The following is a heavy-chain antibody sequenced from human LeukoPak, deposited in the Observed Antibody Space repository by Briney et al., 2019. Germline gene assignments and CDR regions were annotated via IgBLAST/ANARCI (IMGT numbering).Heavy chain of an antibody. CDR3: ASQYCGGDCYSEYYYGMDV. V-gene: IGHV1-69*13. CDR1: GYTFTSYG. D-gene: IGHD2-21*02. Sequence: SVKVSCKASGYTFTSYGISWVRQAPGQGLEWMGGIIPIFGTANYAQKFQGRVTITADESTSTAYMELSSLRSEDTAVYYCASQYCGGDCYSEYYYGMDVWGQGTTVTVSS. CDR2: IIPIFGTA. J-gene: IGHJ6*02.